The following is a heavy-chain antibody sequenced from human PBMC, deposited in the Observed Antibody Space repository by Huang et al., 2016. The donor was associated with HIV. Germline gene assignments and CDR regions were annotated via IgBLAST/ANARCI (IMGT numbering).Heavy chain of an antibody. J-gene: IGHJ6*03. CDR1: GGSFIGYY. Sequence: QVQLQQWGAGLLRLSETLSLTCAVYGGSFIGYYGTWIRQPPGQGLEWIGEINHSESTNYNPSLKRRVTISVDTSRNQFSLTLTSVTAADTAVYDCARGQGGYYYYYMDVWGKGTTVTVSS. CDR3: ARGQGGYYYYYMDV. V-gene: IGHV4-34*01. CDR2: INHSEST.